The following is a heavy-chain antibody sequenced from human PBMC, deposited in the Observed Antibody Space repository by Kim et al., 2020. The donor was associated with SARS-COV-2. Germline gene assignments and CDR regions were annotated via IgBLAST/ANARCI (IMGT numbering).Heavy chain of an antibody. V-gene: IGHV4-39*01. J-gene: IGHJ3*02. Sequence: SETLSLTCTVSGGSISSSSYYWGWIRQPPGKGLEWIGSIYYSGSTYYNPSLKSRVTISVDTSKNQFSLKLSSVTAADTAVYYCASPDCGGDCYYGHDAFDIWGQGTMVTVSS. D-gene: IGHD2-21*02. CDR2: IYYSGST. CDR1: GGSISSSSYY. CDR3: ASPDCGGDCYYGHDAFDI.